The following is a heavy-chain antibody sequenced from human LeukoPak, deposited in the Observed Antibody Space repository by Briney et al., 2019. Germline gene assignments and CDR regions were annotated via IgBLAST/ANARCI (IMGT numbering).Heavy chain of an antibody. D-gene: IGHD6-19*01. CDR2: ISGGGGST. V-gene: IGHV3-23*01. CDR1: GFTFTYYA. CDR3: AKAGAGGWSNWFDP. Sequence: GGSLRLSCAASGFTFTYYAMTWVRQAPGKGLEWVSLISGGGGSTYYADSVKGRFTIPRDNSRNTLYLQMNGLRVEDTAIYYCAKAGAGGWSNWFDPWGQGTLVTVSS. J-gene: IGHJ5*02.